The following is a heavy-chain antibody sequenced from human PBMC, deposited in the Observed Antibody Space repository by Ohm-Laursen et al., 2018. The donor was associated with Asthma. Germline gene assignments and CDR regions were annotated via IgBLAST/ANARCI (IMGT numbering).Heavy chain of an antibody. D-gene: IGHD3-3*01. J-gene: IGHJ6*02. CDR2: ISYDGSNK. CDR1: GFTFSSYG. CDR3: AKSRSGYRYYGMDV. V-gene: IGHV3-30*18. Sequence: SLRLSCSASGFTFSSYGMHWVRQAPGKGLEWVAVISYDGSNKYYADSVKGRFTISRDNSKNTLYLQMSSLRAEDTAVYYCAKSRSGYRYYGMDVWGQGTTVTVSS.